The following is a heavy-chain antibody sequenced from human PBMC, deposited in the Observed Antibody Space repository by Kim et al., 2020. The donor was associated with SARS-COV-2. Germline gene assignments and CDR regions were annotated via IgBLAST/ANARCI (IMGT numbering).Heavy chain of an antibody. Sequence: TNSYPSLKSHVTISVDKSRNQFSLKLSSVTAADTAVYYCARFYGHAAFDIWGQGTMVTVSS. CDR2: T. V-gene: IGHV4-4*02. D-gene: IGHD3-10*01. J-gene: IGHJ3*02. CDR3: ARFYGHAAFDI.